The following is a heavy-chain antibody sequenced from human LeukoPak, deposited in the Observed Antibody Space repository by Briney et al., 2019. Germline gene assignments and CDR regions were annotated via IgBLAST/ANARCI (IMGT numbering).Heavy chain of an antibody. CDR1: GFPFSTYD. J-gene: IGHJ4*02. V-gene: IGHV3-13*01. D-gene: IGHD7-27*01. CDR3: ARDMLGIPAFDY. CDR2: IGPTGDT. Sequence: PGGSLRLSCAASGFPFSTYDMHWVRQAPGKGLEWVSAIGPTGDTYYLGSVKGRFTISRDNAKNSLYLQMNSLRAEDTAVYYCARDMLGIPAFDYWGQGTLVTVSS.